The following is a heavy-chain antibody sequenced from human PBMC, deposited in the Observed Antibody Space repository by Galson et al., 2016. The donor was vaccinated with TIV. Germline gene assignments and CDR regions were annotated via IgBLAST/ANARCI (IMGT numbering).Heavy chain of an antibody. J-gene: IGHJ5*02. CDR1: GYTFSTYD. D-gene: IGHD3-3*01. CDR2: MHPKSGDT. V-gene: IGHV1-8*01. CDR3: ARRPPSTIFGVVTWFDP. Sequence: SVKVSCKASGYTFSTYDINWVRQATGQGLEWMGWMHPKSGDTRYAQKFQGRVTMTRNTSISTAYMELSNLRSEDTAGYYCARRPPSTIFGVVTWFDPWGQGTLVTVSS.